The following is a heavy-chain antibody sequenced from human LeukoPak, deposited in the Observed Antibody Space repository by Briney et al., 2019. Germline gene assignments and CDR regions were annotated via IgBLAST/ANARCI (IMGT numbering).Heavy chain of an antibody. D-gene: IGHD2-8*02. CDR3: ARDKLVGPTLDY. CDR2: ISKDGKNS. J-gene: IGHJ4*02. CDR1: GFTFSSYG. V-gene: IGHV3-30*19. Sequence: GGSLRLSCAASGFTFSSYGMHWVRQAPGKGLQWVAVISKDGKNSDYVDSVRGRFTISRDNSKNTAFLQMNSLGDGDTALYYCARDKLVGPTLDYWGQGTLVTVSS.